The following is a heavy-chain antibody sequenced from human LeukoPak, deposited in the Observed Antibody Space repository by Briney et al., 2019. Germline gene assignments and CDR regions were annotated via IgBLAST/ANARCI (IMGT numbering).Heavy chain of an antibody. CDR3: AKIRAPGNYYVGDFDY. Sequence: GGSLRLSCTASGLTLSSYGMSWVRQAPGKGLEWVSAISSSGDSTYYIDSVKGRFTISRDNSKNTLYLQMSSLRAEDTAVYYCAKIRAPGNYYVGDFDYWGQGTLVTVSS. V-gene: IGHV3-23*01. CDR1: GLTLSSYG. J-gene: IGHJ4*02. D-gene: IGHD1-26*01. CDR2: ISSSGDST.